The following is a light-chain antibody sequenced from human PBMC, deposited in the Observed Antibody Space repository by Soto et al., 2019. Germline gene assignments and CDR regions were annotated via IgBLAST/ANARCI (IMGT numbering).Light chain of an antibody. Sequence: EIVMTQSPATQCLSPRQSHTLSCRASQSVGSNLAWYQRKPGQAPRLLISGASTRATGVPARFSGSGSGTEFTLTINSLQSEEFAVYYCEQYNNWPITVGQGTRLEIK. CDR1: QSVGSN. CDR2: GAS. V-gene: IGKV3-15*01. CDR3: EQYNNWPIT. J-gene: IGKJ5*01.